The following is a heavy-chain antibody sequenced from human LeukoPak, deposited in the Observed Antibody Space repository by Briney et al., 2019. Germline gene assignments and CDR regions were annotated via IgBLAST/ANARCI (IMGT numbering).Heavy chain of an antibody. J-gene: IGHJ4*02. CDR2: ISYDGSNK. CDR1: GFTFSSYA. CDR3: ARVGLAAAGPPLDDY. Sequence: GGSLRLSCAASGFTFSSYAMHWVRQAPGKGLEWVAVISYDGSNKYYADSVKGRFTISRDNSKNTLYLQMNSLRAEDTAVYYCARVGLAAAGPPLDDYWGQGTLVTVSS. V-gene: IGHV3-30-3*01. D-gene: IGHD6-13*01.